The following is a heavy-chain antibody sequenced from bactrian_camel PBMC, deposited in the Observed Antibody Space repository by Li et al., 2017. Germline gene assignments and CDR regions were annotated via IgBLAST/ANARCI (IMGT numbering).Heavy chain of an antibody. D-gene: IGHD2*01. CDR2: VDSNGVT. Sequence: HVQLVESGGGSVQAGGSLTLSCTASESTYRSICMAWFRQAPGSQRETVATVDSNGVTKVAGSVKGRFTVSRDNANNTVNLMMNSLKPEDTAMYYCAANFGPYCSGPYLARRANFLGQGTQVTVS. J-gene: IGHJ4*01. V-gene: IGHV3S53*01. CDR1: ESTYRSIC.